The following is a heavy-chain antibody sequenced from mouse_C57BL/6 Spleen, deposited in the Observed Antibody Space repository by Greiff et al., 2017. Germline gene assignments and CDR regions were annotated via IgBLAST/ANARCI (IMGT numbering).Heavy chain of an antibody. CDR3: TAEYYGSGGCAY. J-gene: IGHJ3*01. V-gene: IGHV6-3*01. CDR2: IRLKSDNYAT. Sequence: EVKLVESGGGLVQPGGSMKLSCVASGFTFSNYWMNWVRQSPEKGLEWVAQIRLKSDNYATHYAESVKGMFTISRDDSKSSVYLQMNNLRAEDTGIYYCTAEYYGSGGCAYWGQGTLVTVSA. CDR1: GFTFSNYW. D-gene: IGHD1-1*01.